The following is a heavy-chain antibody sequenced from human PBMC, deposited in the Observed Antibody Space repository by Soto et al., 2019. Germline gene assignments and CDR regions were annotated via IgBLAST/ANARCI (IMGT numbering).Heavy chain of an antibody. D-gene: IGHD3-16*01. CDR2: IYYSGST. Sequence: PSETLCLTYTVSGGSISSYYWSWIRQPPGKGLEWIGYIYYSGSTNYNPSLKSRVTISVDTSKNQFSLKLSSVTAADTAVYYCARATSYSHDAFDIWGQGTMVTVSS. V-gene: IGHV4-59*01. CDR1: GGSISSYY. CDR3: ARATSYSHDAFDI. J-gene: IGHJ3*02.